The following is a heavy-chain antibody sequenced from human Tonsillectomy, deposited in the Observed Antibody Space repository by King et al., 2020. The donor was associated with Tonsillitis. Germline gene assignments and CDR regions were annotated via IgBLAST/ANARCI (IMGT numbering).Heavy chain of an antibody. CDR2: SKSKMDGGTI. J-gene: IGHJ6*03. CDR1: GFTFSNAW. Sequence: VQLVESGGGLVKPGGSLRLSCAASGFTFSNAWMNWVRQAPGEGLEWFGRSKSKMDGGTIDYAAPVKGRFTISRDDSKNTLYLQMNSLKTEDTAVYYCTTNYRGYMDVWGKGTTVAVSS. V-gene: IGHV3-15*07. D-gene: IGHD3-10*01. CDR3: TTNYRGYMDV.